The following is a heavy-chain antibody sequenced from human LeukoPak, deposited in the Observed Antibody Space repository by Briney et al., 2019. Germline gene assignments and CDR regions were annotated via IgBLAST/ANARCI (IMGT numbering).Heavy chain of an antibody. V-gene: IGHV4-61*02. D-gene: IGHD4-17*01. CDR1: GGSISSGSYY. J-gene: IGHJ5*02. Sequence: SETLSLTCTVSGGSISSGSYYWSWIRQPAGKGLEWIGRIYTSGSTNYNPSLKSRVTISVDTSKNQFSLELSSVTAADTAVYYCARVAGYGDYVSWGQGTLVTVSS. CDR2: IYTSGST. CDR3: ARVAGYGDYVS.